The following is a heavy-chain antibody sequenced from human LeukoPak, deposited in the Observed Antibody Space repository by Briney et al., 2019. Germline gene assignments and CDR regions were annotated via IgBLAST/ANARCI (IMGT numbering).Heavy chain of an antibody. CDR1: GDSFTSTNYW. CDR2: IQSTGRT. Sequence: SETLSLTSTVSGDSFTSTNYWWDWVRLPPGKGLEWIGAIQSTGRTFSNPSLKSRVTISVDTSKKQFSLDLRSATAADTAVYYCARRRHHFDYYDVWGQGTRVTVSS. V-gene: IGHV4-39*01. J-gene: IGHJ3*01. CDR3: ARRRHHFDYYDV. D-gene: IGHD3-10*01.